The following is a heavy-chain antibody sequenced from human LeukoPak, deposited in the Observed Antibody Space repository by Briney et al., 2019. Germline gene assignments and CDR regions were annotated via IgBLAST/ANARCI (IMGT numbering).Heavy chain of an antibody. CDR2: IIPIPGMA. CDR1: GGTSSFYA. V-gene: IGHV1-69*04. Sequence: ASVKVSCKASGGTSSFYAINWVRQAPGQGLEWMGRIIPIPGMANYAQKFQGRVTITADSSTSTAYMEVSSLRSEDTAVYYCARAVVVARGLMAYFDYWGQGTLVTVSS. J-gene: IGHJ4*02. D-gene: IGHD3-10*01. CDR3: ARAVVVARGLMAYFDY.